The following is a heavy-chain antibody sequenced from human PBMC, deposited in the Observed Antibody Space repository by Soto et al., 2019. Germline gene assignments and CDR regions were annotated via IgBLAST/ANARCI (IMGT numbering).Heavy chain of an antibody. J-gene: IGHJ4*02. CDR3: AREGFRSAAKYGSGSYYNNFDY. Sequence: SVKVSCKASGGTFSSYAISWVRQAPGQGLEWMGGMIPIFGTANYAQKFQGRVTITADESTSTAYMELSSPTSEDTAVYYCAREGFRSAAKYGSGSYYNNFDYWGQGTLVTVSS. V-gene: IGHV1-69*13. D-gene: IGHD3-10*01. CDR2: MIPIFGTA. CDR1: GGTFSSYA.